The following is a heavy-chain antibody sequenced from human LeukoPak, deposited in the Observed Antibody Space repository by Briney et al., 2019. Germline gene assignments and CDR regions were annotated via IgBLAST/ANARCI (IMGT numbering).Heavy chain of an antibody. D-gene: IGHD4-17*01. CDR1: GFTFDDYG. CDR3: AREGPVTTSAFDI. Sequence: TGGSLRLSCAASGFTFDDYGMIWVRQAPGKGLEWVSGINRNGGSTGYADSVKGRFTISRDNAKNSLYLQMNSLRAEDTALYYCAREGPVTTSAFDIWGQGRMVTVS. J-gene: IGHJ3*02. CDR2: INRNGGST. V-gene: IGHV3-20*04.